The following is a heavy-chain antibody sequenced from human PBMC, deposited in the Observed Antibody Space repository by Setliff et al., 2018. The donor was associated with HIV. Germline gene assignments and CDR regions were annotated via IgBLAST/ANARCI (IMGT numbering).Heavy chain of an antibody. J-gene: IGHJ4*02. CDR2: IYYSGSA. CDR3: ARYMHPYYYDSSGYCDY. V-gene: IGHV4-39*07. Sequence: SETLSLTCTVSRDSIRNGAYYWGWIRQPPGKGLEWIGSIYYSGSAYYIPSLKSRVTITVDTSKNQFSLKLSSGTAADTAGYYCARYMHPYYYDSSGYCDYWGQGTLVTVSS. D-gene: IGHD3-22*01. CDR1: RDSIRNGAYY.